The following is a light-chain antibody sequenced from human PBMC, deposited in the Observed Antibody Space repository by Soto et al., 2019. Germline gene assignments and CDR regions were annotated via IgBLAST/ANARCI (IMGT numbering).Light chain of an antibody. CDR3: TSYASTSTYV. V-gene: IGLV2-14*03. CDR1: SSDVGGYNY. Sequence: QSVLTQPASVSGSPGQSITISCTGTSSDVGGYNYVSWYQHHPGKAPKLMIYDVSNRPSGVSDRFSGSKSGSTASLTISGLQTEDEADYYCTSYASTSTYVFGSGTKVT. J-gene: IGLJ1*01. CDR2: DVS.